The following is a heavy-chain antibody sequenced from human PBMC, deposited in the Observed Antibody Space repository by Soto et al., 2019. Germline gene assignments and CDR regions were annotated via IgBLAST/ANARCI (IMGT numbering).Heavy chain of an antibody. CDR1: GFTFSSYA. J-gene: IGHJ4*02. CDR3: AKNTEGLLGFDY. CDR2: ISGSGGST. V-gene: IGHV3-23*01. D-gene: IGHD2-21*02. Sequence: GGSLRLSCAASGFTFSSYAMSWVRQAPGKGLEWVSAISGSGGSTYYADSVEGRFTISRDNSKNTLYLQMNSLRAEDTAVYYCAKNTEGLLGFDYWGQGTLVTVSS.